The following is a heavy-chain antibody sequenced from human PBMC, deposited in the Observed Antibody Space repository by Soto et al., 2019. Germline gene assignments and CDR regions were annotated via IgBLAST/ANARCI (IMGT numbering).Heavy chain of an antibody. CDR3: ATHTFWSGSFDY. D-gene: IGHD3-3*01. CDR2: FDPEDGET. Sequence: RASVKVSCKVSGYTLTELSMHWVRQAPGKGLEWMGGFDPEDGETIYAQKFQGRVTMTEDTSTDTAYMELSSLRSEETAVYYCATHTFWSGSFDYWGQGTLVTVSS. CDR1: GYTLTELS. J-gene: IGHJ4*02. V-gene: IGHV1-24*01.